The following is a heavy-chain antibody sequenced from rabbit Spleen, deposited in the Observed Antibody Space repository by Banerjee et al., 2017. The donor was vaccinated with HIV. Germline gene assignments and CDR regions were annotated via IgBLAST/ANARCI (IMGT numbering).Heavy chain of an antibody. V-gene: IGHV1S45*01. D-gene: IGHD8-1*01. CDR2: IVGSSSGFT. CDR1: GFDFSSSDY. CDR3: ARDTGSSFSSYGMDL. Sequence: QEQLKETGGDLVKPGASLTLTCTASGFDFSSSDYMCWVRQAPGKGLEWISCIVGSSSGFTYSATWAKGRFTCSKTSSTTVTLQMTSLTAADTATYFCARDTGSSFSSYGMDLWGPGTLVTVS. J-gene: IGHJ6*01.